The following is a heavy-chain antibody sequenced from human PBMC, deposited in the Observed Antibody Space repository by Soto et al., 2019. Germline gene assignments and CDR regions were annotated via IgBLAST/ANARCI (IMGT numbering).Heavy chain of an antibody. CDR3: ARWTGIAALDY. V-gene: IGHV3-13*01. CDR2: IGTAGDT. Sequence: GGSLRLSCAASGFTFSSYDMHWVRQATGKGLEWVSAIGTAGDTYYPGSVKGRFTISRENAKNSLYLQMNSLRAEDTAVYYCARWTGIAALDYWGQGTLVTVSS. CDR1: GFTFSSYD. D-gene: IGHD6-13*01. J-gene: IGHJ4*02.